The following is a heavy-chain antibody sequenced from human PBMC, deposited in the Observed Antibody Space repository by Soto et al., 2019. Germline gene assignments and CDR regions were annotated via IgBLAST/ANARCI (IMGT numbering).Heavy chain of an antibody. CDR1: VFTFSDYY. CDR3: ARVMATIIEAFDY. CDR2: ISSSGRTI. Sequence: QVQLVESGGGLVQPGGSLRLSCAASVFTFSDYYMSWIRQAPGKGLEWVSYISSSGRTIYYADSVRGRFTISRDNSRNSLYVQMNSLRAEDTGVYYCARVMATIIEAFDYCGQGTRVPVSS. D-gene: IGHD5-12*01. V-gene: IGHV3-11*01. J-gene: IGHJ4*02.